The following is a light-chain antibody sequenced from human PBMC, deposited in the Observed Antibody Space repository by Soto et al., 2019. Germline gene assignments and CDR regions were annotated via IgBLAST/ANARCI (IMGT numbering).Light chain of an antibody. CDR3: CSYAVNSTPTWL. Sequence: QSVLTQPASVSGSPGQSITISCTGTSSDVGSYNLVSWHQQHPGKAPKVMIYQGNKRPSGVSNRFSGSKSGNTASLTISGLQAEDEADYYCCSYAVNSTPTWLFGGGTKLTVL. CDR2: QGN. J-gene: IGLJ2*01. CDR1: SSDVGSYNL. V-gene: IGLV2-23*01.